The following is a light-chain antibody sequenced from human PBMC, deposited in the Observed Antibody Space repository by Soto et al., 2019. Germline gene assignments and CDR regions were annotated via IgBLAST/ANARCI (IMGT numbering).Light chain of an antibody. CDR2: DAS. CDR1: QSVSSY. V-gene: IGKV3-11*01. Sequence: EIVLTQSPATLSLSPGERATLSCRASQSVSSYLAWYQQKPGQAPRLLIYDASNRATGIPARFSGSGSGTDVTLTLSSLEPEDFSVYYCQQRSNWPPYTFGQGNKLEMK. J-gene: IGKJ2*01. CDR3: QQRSNWPPYT.